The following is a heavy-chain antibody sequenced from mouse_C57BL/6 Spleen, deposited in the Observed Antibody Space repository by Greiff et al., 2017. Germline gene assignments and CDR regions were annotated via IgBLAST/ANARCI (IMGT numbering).Heavy chain of an antibody. J-gene: IGHJ2*01. Sequence: VQLQQPGAELVRPGSSVKLSCKASGYTFTSYWMDWVKQRPGQGLEWIGNIYPSDSETHYNQKFKDKATLTVDKSSSTAYMQLSSLTSEDSAVYYCASSTGTGDYYFDYWGQGTTLTVSS. CDR3: ASSTGTGDYYFDY. V-gene: IGHV1-61*01. CDR1: GYTFTSYW. D-gene: IGHD4-1*02. CDR2: IYPSDSET.